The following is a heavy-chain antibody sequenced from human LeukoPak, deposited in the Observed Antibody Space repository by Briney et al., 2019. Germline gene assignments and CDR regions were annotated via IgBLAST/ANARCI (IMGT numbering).Heavy chain of an antibody. D-gene: IGHD2-2*01. Sequence: PGGPLRLSCEASGFNFSCYSMNWVRQAPGKGLAWVSSISSSSSYIYYADSVKGRFTISRDNAKNSLYLQMNSLRAEDTAVYYCARIVVVPAARNVYFDYWGQGTLVTVSS. CDR1: GFNFSCYS. V-gene: IGHV3-21*01. J-gene: IGHJ4*02. CDR2: ISSSSSYI. CDR3: ARIVVVPAARNVYFDY.